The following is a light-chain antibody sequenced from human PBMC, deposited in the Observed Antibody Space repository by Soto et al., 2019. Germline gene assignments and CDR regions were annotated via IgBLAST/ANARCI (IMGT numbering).Light chain of an antibody. CDR1: GCDVGGYNY. V-gene: IGLV2-8*01. Sequence: QSALTQPPSASGSPGQSVTISCTGTGCDVGGYNYVSWYQQHPGKVPRLIIYDVNKRPSGVPDRFSGSKSDNTASLTVSGLQAEDEADYYCSSYAGFNNYVFGTGTKLTVL. J-gene: IGLJ1*01. CDR3: SSYAGFNNYV. CDR2: DVN.